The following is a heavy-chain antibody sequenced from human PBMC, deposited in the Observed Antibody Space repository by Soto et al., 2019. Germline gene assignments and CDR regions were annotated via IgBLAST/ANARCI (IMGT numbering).Heavy chain of an antibody. D-gene: IGHD6-6*01. CDR3: ASRADDSSSGGGFDY. CDR1: GGSFSGYY. V-gene: IGHV4-34*01. J-gene: IGHJ4*02. CDR2: INHSGST. Sequence: SETLSLTCAVYGGSFSGYYWSWIRQPPGKGLEWIGEINHSGSTNYNPSLKSRVTISVDTSKNQFSLKLSSVTAADTAVYYCASRADDSSSGGGFDYWGQGTLVTVSS.